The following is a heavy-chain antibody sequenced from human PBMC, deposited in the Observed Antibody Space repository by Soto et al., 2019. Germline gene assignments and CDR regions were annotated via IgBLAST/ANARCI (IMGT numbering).Heavy chain of an antibody. J-gene: IGHJ5*02. CDR2: ISQSGST. V-gene: IGHV4-31*03. Sequence: SETLSLTCTVSGGSISSGGFYCSWIRQDPGAGLEFSGYISQSGSTYYNPALKSRVTISVDTSETQFSLKLGSVTVADTALYYCARGYSAYGYNWFDPWGQGTMVTVSS. CDR3: ARGYSAYGYNWFDP. D-gene: IGHD5-12*01. CDR1: GGSISSGGFY.